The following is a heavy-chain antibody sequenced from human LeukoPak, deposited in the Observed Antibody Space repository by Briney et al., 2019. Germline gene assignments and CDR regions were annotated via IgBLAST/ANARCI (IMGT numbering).Heavy chain of an antibody. CDR3: ARGPTYYYGSGAHYFDY. D-gene: IGHD3-10*01. CDR2: INHSGST. Sequence: PSETLSLTCAVYGGSFSGYYWSWIRQPPGKGLEWIGEINHSGSTNYNPSLKSRVTISVDTSKNQFSLKLSSVAAADTAVYYCARGPTYYYGSGAHYFDYWGQGTLVTVSS. V-gene: IGHV4-34*01. J-gene: IGHJ4*02. CDR1: GGSFSGYY.